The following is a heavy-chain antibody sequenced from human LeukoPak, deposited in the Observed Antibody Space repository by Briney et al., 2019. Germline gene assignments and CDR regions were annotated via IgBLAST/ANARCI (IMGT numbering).Heavy chain of an antibody. J-gene: IGHJ4*02. Sequence: GGSLRLSCAASGFTFSSYEMNWVRQAPGKGLEWVSYISSSGSTIYYADSVKGQFTISRDNAKNSLYLQMNSLRAEDTAVYYCARETTVPFDHWGQGTLVNVPS. CDR3: ARETTVPFDH. V-gene: IGHV3-48*03. CDR1: GFTFSSYE. CDR2: ISSSGSTI. D-gene: IGHD4-17*01.